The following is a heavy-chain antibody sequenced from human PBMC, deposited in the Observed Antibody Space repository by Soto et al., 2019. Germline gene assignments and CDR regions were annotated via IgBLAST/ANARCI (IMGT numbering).Heavy chain of an antibody. D-gene: IGHD1-26*01. CDR3: ATSQLGEYFDY. J-gene: IGHJ4*02. Sequence: QVHLQESGPGLVKPSETLSLTCAVSGDPISSSHWWSWVRQTPGKGLEWIGEIYHSGSINYNPSLKRRVIISADRSKNQFSLRLSSVTAADTAVYYCATSQLGEYFDYWGQGTLVTVSS. CDR1: GDPISSSHW. V-gene: IGHV4-4*02. CDR2: IYHSGSI.